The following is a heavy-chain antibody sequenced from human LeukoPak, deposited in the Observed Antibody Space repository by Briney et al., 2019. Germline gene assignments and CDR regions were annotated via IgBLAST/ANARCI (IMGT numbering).Heavy chain of an antibody. J-gene: IGHJ4*02. Sequence: GGSLRLSCAASGXTFRSYEMNRVRQAPGKGLEWVSYISSSGSTIYYADSVKGRFTISRDNAKESLYLQMNGLRAEDTAFYYCVRDAIRGGEFDYWGQGTLVTVSS. CDR2: ISSSGSTI. D-gene: IGHD2-21*01. V-gene: IGHV3-48*03. CDR1: GXTFRSYE. CDR3: VRDAIRGGEFDY.